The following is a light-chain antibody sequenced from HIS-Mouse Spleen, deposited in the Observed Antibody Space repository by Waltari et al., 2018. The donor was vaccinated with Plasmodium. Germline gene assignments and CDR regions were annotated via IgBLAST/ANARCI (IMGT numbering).Light chain of an antibody. CDR2: DDS. CDR3: QVWDSSSDHRV. CDR1: NIGSKS. J-gene: IGLJ3*02. V-gene: IGLV3-21*02. Sequence: SYVLTQPPSVSVAPGPTARITCGGTNIGSKSVHWYQQKQGQAPVLVVYDDSDRPSGIPERFSGSNSGNTATLTISRVEAGDEADYYCQVWDSSSDHRVFGGGTKLTVL.